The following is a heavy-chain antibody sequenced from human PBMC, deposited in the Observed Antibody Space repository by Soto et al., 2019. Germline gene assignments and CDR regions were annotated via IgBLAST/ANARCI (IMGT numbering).Heavy chain of an antibody. CDR3: ARDPSHPSDSSGYYHQPFDY. D-gene: IGHD3-22*01. V-gene: IGHV3-30-3*01. CDR1: GFTFSSYA. J-gene: IGHJ4*02. CDR2: ISYDGSNK. Sequence: GGSLRLSCAASGFTFSSYAMHWVRQAPGKGLEWVAVISYDGSNKYYADSVKGRFTISRDNSKNTLYLQMNSLRAEDTAVYYCARDPSHPSDSSGYYHQPFDYWGQGTLVTVSS.